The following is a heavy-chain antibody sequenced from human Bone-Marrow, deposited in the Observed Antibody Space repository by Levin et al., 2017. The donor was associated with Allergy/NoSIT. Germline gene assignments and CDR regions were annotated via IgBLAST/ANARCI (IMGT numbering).Heavy chain of an antibody. CDR2: ISSTGSTP. Sequence: GGSLRLSCAASGFTFSDHYLSWVRQAPGKGLEWISYISSTGSTPSYAASVEGRFTISRDNAKKSMYLEMSSLRADDTAVYYCARHYLSGHSADYFDYWGQGTLVTVSS. D-gene: IGHD3-9*01. J-gene: IGHJ4*02. CDR3: ARHYLSGHSADYFDY. CDR1: GFTFSDHY. V-gene: IGHV3-11*01.